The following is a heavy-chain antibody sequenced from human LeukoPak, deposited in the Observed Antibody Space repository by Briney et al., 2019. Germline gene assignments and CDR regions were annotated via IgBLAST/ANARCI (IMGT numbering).Heavy chain of an antibody. D-gene: IGHD6-19*01. Sequence: PSETLSLTCTVSGGSISSYYWSWIRQPPGKGPEWIGYIYYSGSTNYNPSLKSRVTISVDTSKNQFSLKLSSVTAADTAVYYCARSAGYSSGWYTRGTYYYYYGMDVWGQGTTVTVSS. CDR1: GGSISSYY. J-gene: IGHJ6*02. CDR2: IYYSGST. CDR3: ARSAGYSSGWYTRGTYYYYYGMDV. V-gene: IGHV4-59*01.